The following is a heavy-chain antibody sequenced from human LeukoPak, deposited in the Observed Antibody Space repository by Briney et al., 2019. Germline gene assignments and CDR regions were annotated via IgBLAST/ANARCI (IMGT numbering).Heavy chain of an antibody. Sequence: SSETLSLTCTVSGGSISSGGYYWSWIRQHPGKGLEWIGYICYSGSTYYNPSLKSRVTISVGTSKNQFSLKLSSVTAADTAVYYCARDQARITMVRGAAVRYFDYWGQGTLVTVSS. CDR1: GGSISSGGYY. CDR2: ICYSGST. CDR3: ARDQARITMVRGAAVRYFDY. D-gene: IGHD3-10*01. V-gene: IGHV4-31*03. J-gene: IGHJ4*02.